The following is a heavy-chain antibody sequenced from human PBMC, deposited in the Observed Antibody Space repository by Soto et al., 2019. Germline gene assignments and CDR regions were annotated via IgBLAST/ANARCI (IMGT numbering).Heavy chain of an antibody. Sequence: GGSLRLSCAASGFTFSSYEMNWVRQAPGKGLEWVSYISSSGSTIYYADSVKGRFTISRDNAKNSLYLQMNSLRAEDTAVYYCARGIGYSYGSIFDYWGQGTLVTVSS. CDR3: ARGIGYSYGSIFDY. CDR1: GFTFSSYE. CDR2: ISSSGSTI. V-gene: IGHV3-48*03. J-gene: IGHJ4*02. D-gene: IGHD5-18*01.